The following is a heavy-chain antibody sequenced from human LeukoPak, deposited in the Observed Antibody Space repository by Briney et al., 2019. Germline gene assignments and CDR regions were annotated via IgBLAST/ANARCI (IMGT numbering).Heavy chain of an antibody. Sequence: ASVKVSCKASGYTFTSYYMHWVRQAPGQGLEWMGIINPSGGSTSYAQKFQGRVTMTRDTSISTAYMELSRLRSDDTAVYYCARDRVRIAAAGTGWFDPWGQGTLVTVSS. CDR3: ARDRVRIAAAGTGWFDP. CDR1: GYTFTSYY. V-gene: IGHV1-46*01. J-gene: IGHJ5*02. CDR2: INPSGGST. D-gene: IGHD6-13*01.